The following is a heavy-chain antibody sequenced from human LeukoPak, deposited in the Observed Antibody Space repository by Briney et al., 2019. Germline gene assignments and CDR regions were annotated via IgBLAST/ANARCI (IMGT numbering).Heavy chain of an antibody. Sequence: ASVKVSCKTSGYTFTGYYMHWVRQAPGQGLEWMGWINPNSGGTNYAQKFQGRVTMTRDTSISTAYMELTRLRSDDTSVYYCARGDYYDGSGYGCGHWGQGTLVTVSS. CDR1: GYTFTGYY. CDR3: ARGDYYDGSGYGCGH. CDR2: INPNSGGT. J-gene: IGHJ4*02. V-gene: IGHV1-2*02. D-gene: IGHD3-22*01.